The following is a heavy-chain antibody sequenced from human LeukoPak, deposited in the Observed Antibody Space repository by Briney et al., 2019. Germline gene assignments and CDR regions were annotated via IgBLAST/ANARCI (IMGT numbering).Heavy chain of an antibody. J-gene: IGHJ1*01. CDR3: ARTDNSNWNLYFRD. D-gene: IGHD1-1*01. CDR2: LYSGGIT. Sequence: GGSLRLSCAASGLTVSRNYMSWIRQAPGKGLEWVSVLYSGGITHCADSVKGRFTISRDNSKNTVYLQMNSLRAEDTAVYYCARTDNSNWNLYFRDWGQGSLVIVSS. CDR1: GLTVSRNY. V-gene: IGHV3-53*01.